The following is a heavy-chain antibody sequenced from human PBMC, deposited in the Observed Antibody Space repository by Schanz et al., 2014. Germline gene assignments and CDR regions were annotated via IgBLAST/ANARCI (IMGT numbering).Heavy chain of an antibody. V-gene: IGHV3-13*01. Sequence: EVQLVESGGGLVKPGGSLRLSCEASEFTFSSYKMNWVRQGTGKGLEWVSTIGYLGDTYYPDSVKGRFTISRDNSKNTLYLQMNSLRAEDTAVYYCAKQIHYDILTVKRNWGQGTLVTVSS. CDR1: EFTFSSYK. D-gene: IGHD3-9*01. J-gene: IGHJ4*02. CDR2: IGYLGDT. CDR3: AKQIHYDILTVKRN.